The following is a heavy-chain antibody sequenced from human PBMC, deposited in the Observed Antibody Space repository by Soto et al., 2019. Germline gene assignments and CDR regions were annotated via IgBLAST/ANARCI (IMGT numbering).Heavy chain of an antibody. D-gene: IGHD3-3*01. V-gene: IGHV1-69*13. J-gene: IGHJ6*02. CDR2: IIPIFGTA. Sequence: SVKVSCKASGGTFSSYAISWVRQAPGQGLEWMGGIIPIFGTANYAQKFQGRVTITADGSTSTAYMELSSLRSEDTAVYYCARDPSNYDFWSGTDPHGMDVWGQGTTVTVSS. CDR1: GGTFSSYA. CDR3: ARDPSNYDFWSGTDPHGMDV.